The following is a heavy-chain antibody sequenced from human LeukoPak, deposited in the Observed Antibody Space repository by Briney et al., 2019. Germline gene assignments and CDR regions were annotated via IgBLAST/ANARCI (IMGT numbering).Heavy chain of an antibody. J-gene: IGHJ4*02. CDR1: GFTLSSYW. V-gene: IGHV3-7*04. D-gene: IGHD5-18*01. CDR3: ARGGWDTAMVDY. CDR2: IKQDGSEK. Sequence: GGSLRLSCAASGFTLSSYWMHWVREAPGKGLEWVANIKQDGSEKYYVDSVKGRFTISRDNTKNSLYLQMNSLRAEDTAVYYCARGGWDTAMVDYWGQGTLVTVSS.